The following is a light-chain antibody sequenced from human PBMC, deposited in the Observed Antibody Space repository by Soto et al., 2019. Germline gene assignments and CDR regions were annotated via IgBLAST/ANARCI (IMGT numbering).Light chain of an antibody. J-gene: IGLJ1*01. CDR3: SLNTSSSTYV. CDR2: EVS. Sequence: QSALTQPASVSGSPGQSITISCTGTSSDVGDYNYVSWYQQVPGKAPKVMIYEVSNRPSGVSNRFSGSKSGITASLTISGLQAEDEADYYCSLNTSSSTYVFGTGTKLTVL. CDR1: SSDVGDYNY. V-gene: IGLV2-14*01.